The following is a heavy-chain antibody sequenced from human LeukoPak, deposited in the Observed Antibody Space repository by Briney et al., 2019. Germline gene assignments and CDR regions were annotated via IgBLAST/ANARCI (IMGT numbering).Heavy chain of an antibody. CDR3: ARAHYSESSGYNDY. D-gene: IGHD3-22*01. V-gene: IGHV3-53*01. J-gene: IGHJ4*02. Sequence: GGSLRLSCAASGFTVSSNYMSWVRQAPGKGLEWVSVIYSGGNTYYADSVKGRFTISRDNSKNTLYLQMTSLRAEDTAVYYCARAHYSESSGYNDYWGQGTLVTVSS. CDR2: IYSGGNT. CDR1: GFTVSSNY.